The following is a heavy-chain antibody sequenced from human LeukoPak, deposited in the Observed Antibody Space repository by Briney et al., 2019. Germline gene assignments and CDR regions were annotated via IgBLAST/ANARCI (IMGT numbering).Heavy chain of an antibody. V-gene: IGHV3-15*01. J-gene: IGHJ3*02. CDR2: IKSKTDGGTT. CDR1: GFTFSNAW. CDR3: SRVNPTSGSYYDAFDI. Sequence: KPGGSLRLSCAASGFTFSNAWMSWVRQAPGKGLEWVGRIKSKTDGGTTDYAAPVKGRFTISRDDSKNTLYLQMNSLKTEDTAVYYCSRVNPTSGSYYDAFDIWGQGTMVTVSS. D-gene: IGHD1-26*01.